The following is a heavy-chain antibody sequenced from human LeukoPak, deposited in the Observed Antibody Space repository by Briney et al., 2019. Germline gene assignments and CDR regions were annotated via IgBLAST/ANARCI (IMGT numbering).Heavy chain of an antibody. CDR2: VSASATST. J-gene: IGHJ3*01. D-gene: IGHD6-13*01. CDR3: ARSQVVASGTGPFDL. V-gene: IGHV3-23*01. CDR1: GFTFNNCA. Sequence: GGSLRLSCAASGFTFNNCAMSWVRQAPGKGLEWVSSVSASATSTNYADSVKGRFTISRDNSKNTLYLQMSSLRAEDTAEYYCARSQVVASGTGPFDLWGQGTIVTVSS.